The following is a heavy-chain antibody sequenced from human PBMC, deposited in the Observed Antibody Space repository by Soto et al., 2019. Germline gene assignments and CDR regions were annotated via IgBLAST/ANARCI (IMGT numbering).Heavy chain of an antibody. CDR1: GRSFSGYY. CDR2: INHSGST. V-gene: IGHV4-34*01. J-gene: IGHJ4*02. D-gene: IGHD5-12*01. Sequence: SETLSLTCTVYGRSFSGYYWTWIRQPPGKGPEWIGEINHSGSTNYNPSLKSRVTISVDTSKNQFSLKLSSVTAADTAVYYCARGRSTQRWLSNYPRFEYWGQGTPVTVSS. CDR3: ARGRSTQRWLSNYPRFEY.